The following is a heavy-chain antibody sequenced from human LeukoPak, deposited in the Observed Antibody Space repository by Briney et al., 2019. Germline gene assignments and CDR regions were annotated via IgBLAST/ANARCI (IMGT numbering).Heavy chain of an antibody. CDR1: GYTFTSYG. CDR2: ISAYNGNT. J-gene: IGHJ4*02. D-gene: IGHD3-10*01. CDR3: ARVLQIYYYGSGSYDLDY. V-gene: IGHV1-18*01. Sequence: ASVKVSCKASGYTFTSYGISWVRQAPGQGLEWMGWISAYNGNTNYAQKLKGRVTMTTDTSTSTACMELRSLRSDDTAVYYCARVLQIYYYGSGSYDLDYWGQGTLVTVSS.